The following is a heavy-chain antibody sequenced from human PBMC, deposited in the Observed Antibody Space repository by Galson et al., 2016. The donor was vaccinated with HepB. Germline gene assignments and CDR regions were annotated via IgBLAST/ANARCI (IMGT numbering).Heavy chain of an antibody. CDR2: ISDDGREK. J-gene: IGHJ6*02. CDR3: AKDRSNHYYTYGMDV. D-gene: IGHD3-16*02. Sequence: SLRLSCAVSRFTFSSYAMHWVRQAPGKGLEWVAVISDDGREKYYAAAVKGRYTISRDNSKKTLFLQVNSLRAEDTAVYYCAKDRSNHYYTYGMDVWGQGTTVTVSS. CDR1: RFTFSSYA. V-gene: IGHV3-30*18.